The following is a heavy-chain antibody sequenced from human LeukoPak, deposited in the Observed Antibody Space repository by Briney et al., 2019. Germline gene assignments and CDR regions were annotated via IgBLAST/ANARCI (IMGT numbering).Heavy chain of an antibody. J-gene: IGHJ4*02. D-gene: IGHD4-17*01. V-gene: IGHV3-66*01. Sequence: GGSLRLSCAASGFTVSSNYMSWVRQAPGKGLEWVSVIYSGGSTYYADSVKGRFTISRDNSKNTLYLQMSSLRAEDTAVYYCARVTDGDYPDYWGQGTLVTVSS. CDR1: GFTVSSNY. CDR3: ARVTDGDYPDY. CDR2: IYSGGST.